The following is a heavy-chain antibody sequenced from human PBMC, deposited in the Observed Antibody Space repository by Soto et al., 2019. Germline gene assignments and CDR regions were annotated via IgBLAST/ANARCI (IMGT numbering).Heavy chain of an antibody. J-gene: IGHJ6*02. CDR1: GFTFSSYA. V-gene: IGHV3-23*01. D-gene: IGHD2-15*01. CDR2: ISGSGGST. CDR3: GAGGIDYYYCMDV. Sequence: EVQLLESGGGLVQPGGSLRLSCAASGFTFSSYAMSWVRQAPGKGLEWVSAISGSGGSTYYADSVKGRFTISRDNSKNTLYLQMNSLRAEDTAVYYCGAGGIDYYYCMDVWGQGTTVTVSS.